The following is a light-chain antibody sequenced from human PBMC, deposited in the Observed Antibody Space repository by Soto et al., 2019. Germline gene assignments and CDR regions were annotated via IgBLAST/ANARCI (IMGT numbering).Light chain of an antibody. CDR2: SNS. J-gene: IGLJ3*02. CDR3: AAWDDSLNGHV. CDR1: SSNIGSNT. V-gene: IGLV1-44*01. Sequence: QLVLTQPPSAAGTPGQRVTISCSGASSNIGSNTVNWYQQLPRTAPKLLIYSNSQRPSGVPDRFSGSKSGTSASLAISGLQSEDEADYYCAAWDDSLNGHVFGGGTKLTVL.